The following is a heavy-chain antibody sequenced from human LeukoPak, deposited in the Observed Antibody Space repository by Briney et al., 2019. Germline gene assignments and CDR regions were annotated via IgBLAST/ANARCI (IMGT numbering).Heavy chain of an antibody. J-gene: IGHJ4*02. Sequence: ASVKVSCKSSGYAFTNYGISWVRQAPGRGLEWMGWISPYNGNTNYTQKLQGRVTMTTERSTRTAYMELRNLRSDDTAVYCARDRPGPPPFDYWGQGTLVTVSS. CDR1: GYAFTNYG. CDR3: ARDRPGPPPFDY. V-gene: IGHV1-18*01. CDR2: ISPYNGNT.